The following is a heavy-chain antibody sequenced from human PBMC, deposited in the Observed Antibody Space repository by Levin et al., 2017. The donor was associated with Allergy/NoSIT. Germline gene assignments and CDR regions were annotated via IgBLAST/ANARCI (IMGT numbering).Heavy chain of an antibody. J-gene: IGHJ3*02. D-gene: IGHD4-17*01. Sequence: GGSLRLSCKGSGYSFTSYWIGWVRQMPGKGLEWMGIIYPGDSDTRYSPSFQGQVTISADKSISTAYLQWSSLKASDTAMYYCARLPANPTAYYGDYVKDAFDIWGQGTMVTVSS. CDR2: IYPGDSDT. CDR1: GYSFTSYW. CDR3: ARLPANPTAYYGDYVKDAFDI. V-gene: IGHV5-51*01.